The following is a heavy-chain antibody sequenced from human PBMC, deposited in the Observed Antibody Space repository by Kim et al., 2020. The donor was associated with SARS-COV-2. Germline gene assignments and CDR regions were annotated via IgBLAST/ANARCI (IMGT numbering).Heavy chain of an antibody. J-gene: IGHJ4*02. V-gene: IGHV4-34*01. CDR1: GGSFSGYY. Sequence: SETLSLTCAVYGGSFSGYYWSWIRQPPGKGLEWMGEINHSGSTNYNPSLKSRVTISVDTSKNQFSLKLSSVTAADTAGYYCARVGSGYSSGWYPRAVYYFDYWGQGTLVTVSS. CDR2: INHSGST. CDR3: ARVGSGYSSGWYPRAVYYFDY. D-gene: IGHD6-19*01.